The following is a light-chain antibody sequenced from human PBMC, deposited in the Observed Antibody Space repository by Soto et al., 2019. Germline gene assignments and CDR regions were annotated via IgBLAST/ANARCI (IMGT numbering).Light chain of an antibody. Sequence: QSVLTQPRSVSGSPGQSVTISCTGTSRDVGAYVSWYQQHPGKAPKLIISDVSKCPSGVPDRFSGSKSGNTASLTISGLQAEDEADYYCCSSAGSYTVIFGGGTQLTVL. CDR2: DVS. J-gene: IGLJ2*01. CDR3: CSSAGSYTVI. V-gene: IGLV2-11*01. CDR1: SRDVGAY.